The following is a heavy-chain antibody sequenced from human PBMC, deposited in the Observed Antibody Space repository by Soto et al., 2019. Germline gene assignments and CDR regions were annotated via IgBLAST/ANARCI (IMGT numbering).Heavy chain of an antibody. CDR2: IYPGDSDT. Sequence: VESVKISCKGLVYSFTSYWIGWVRQMPGKGLEWIGIIYPGDSDTRYSPSFQGQVTISADKSISTAYLQWSSLKASDTAMYYCASRGIAVAGTFYGMDVWGQGTTVTVSS. J-gene: IGHJ6*02. CDR1: VYSFTSYW. CDR3: ASRGIAVAGTFYGMDV. V-gene: IGHV5-51*01. D-gene: IGHD6-19*01.